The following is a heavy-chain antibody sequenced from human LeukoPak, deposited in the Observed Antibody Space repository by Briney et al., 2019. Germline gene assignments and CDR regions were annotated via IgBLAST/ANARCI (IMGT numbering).Heavy chain of an antibody. J-gene: IGHJ4*02. CDR2: MYHSGST. V-gene: IGHV4-38-2*02. CDR1: GYSISSGYY. D-gene: IGHD6-13*01. Sequence: SETLSLTCEVSGYSISSGYYWGWIRQPPGKGLEWIGSMYHSGSTYYNPSLKSRVTISVDTSKNQFSLKLSSVTAADTAVYYCARDLMLGYSSSWYGNYWGQGTLVTVSS. CDR3: ARDLMLGYSSSWYGNY.